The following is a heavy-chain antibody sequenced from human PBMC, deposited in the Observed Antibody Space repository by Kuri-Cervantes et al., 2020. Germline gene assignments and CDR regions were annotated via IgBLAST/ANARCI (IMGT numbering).Heavy chain of an antibody. V-gene: IGHV3-30*03. Sequence: GGSLRLSCAASGFTFSSYSMNWVRQAPGKGLEWVAVISYDGSNKYYADSVKGRFTISRDNSKNTLYLQMNSLRAEDTAVYYCARVRGGRTRPLGYGMDVWGQGTTVTVSS. CDR3: ARVRGGRTRPLGYGMDV. J-gene: IGHJ6*02. CDR2: ISYDGSNK. D-gene: IGHD1-7*01. CDR1: GFTFSSYS.